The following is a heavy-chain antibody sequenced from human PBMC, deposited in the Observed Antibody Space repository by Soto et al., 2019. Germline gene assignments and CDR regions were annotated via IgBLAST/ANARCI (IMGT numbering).Heavy chain of an antibody. J-gene: IGHJ4*02. CDR1: GYTFTSYA. CDR2: INAGNGNT. CDR3: ARDKIGVVVAAASIDY. D-gene: IGHD2-15*01. V-gene: IGHV1-3*01. Sequence: ASVRVSCKASGYTFTSYAMHWVRQAPGQRLEWMGWINAGNGNTKYSQKFQGRVTITRDTSASTAYMELSSLRSEDTAVYYCARDKIGVVVAAASIDYWGQGTLVTVS.